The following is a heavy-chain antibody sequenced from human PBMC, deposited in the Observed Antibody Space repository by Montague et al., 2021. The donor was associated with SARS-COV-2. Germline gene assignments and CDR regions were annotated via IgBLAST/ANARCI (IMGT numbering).Heavy chain of an antibody. V-gene: IGHV4-34*01. D-gene: IGHD4-17*01. CDR3: ARGSTVTHY. CDR2: INHSGST. J-gene: IGHJ4*02. Sequence: SETLSLTCAVYGGSFSGYYWSWIRQPPRKGLEWIGEINHSGSTNYNPSLKSRVTISVDTSKNQFSLKLSSVTAADTAVYYCARGSTVTHYWGQGTLVTVSS. CDR1: GGSFSGYY.